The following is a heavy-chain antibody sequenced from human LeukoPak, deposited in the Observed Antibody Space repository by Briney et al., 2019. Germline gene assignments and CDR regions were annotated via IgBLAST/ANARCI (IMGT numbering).Heavy chain of an antibody. CDR1: GFSFRSYA. CDR3: AREGWEGCSSTSCYTKNGAFDI. J-gene: IGHJ3*02. CDR2: ISINDGTT. D-gene: IGHD2-2*02. Sequence: PGGSLRLSCAASGFSFRSYAMSWVRQAPGKGLEWVSTISINDGTTYYTDSVKGRFTISRDNSKNTPYLQMNSLRAEDTAVYYCAREGWEGCSSTSCYTKNGAFDIWGQGTMVTVSS. V-gene: IGHV3-23*01.